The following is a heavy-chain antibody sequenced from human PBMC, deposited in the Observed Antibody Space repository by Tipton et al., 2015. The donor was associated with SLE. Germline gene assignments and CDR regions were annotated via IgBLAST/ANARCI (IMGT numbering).Heavy chain of an antibody. CDR1: GFTFSSYG. CDR3: AKAALGYCSSTSCYHYYGMDV. D-gene: IGHD2-2*01. V-gene: IGHV3-30*02. J-gene: IGHJ6*02. Sequence: GSLRLSCAASGFTFSSYGMHWVRQAPGKGLEWVAFIRYDGSNKYYADSVKGRFTISRDNSKNTLYLQMNSLRAEDTAVYYCAKAALGYCSSTSCYHYYGMDVWGQGTTVTVSS. CDR2: IRYDGSNK.